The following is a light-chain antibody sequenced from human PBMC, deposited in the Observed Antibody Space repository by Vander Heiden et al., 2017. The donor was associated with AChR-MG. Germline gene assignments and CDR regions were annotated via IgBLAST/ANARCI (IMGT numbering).Light chain of an antibody. V-gene: IGLV3-21*01. J-gene: IGLJ3*02. CDR3: QVWDSNSDRGV. Sequence: YVLTQPPYVSVAPGKTAWLTCGGKNIDSKRVNWYPQTPGQAPVLVIFYDTDRPSGIPERFSGSNSGNTATLTISSAEAGDEAHYYCQVWDSNSDRGVFGGGTKLTVL. CDR1: NIDSKR. CDR2: YDT.